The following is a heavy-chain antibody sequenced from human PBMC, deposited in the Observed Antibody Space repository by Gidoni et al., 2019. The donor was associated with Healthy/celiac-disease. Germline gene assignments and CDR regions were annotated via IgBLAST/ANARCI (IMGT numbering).Heavy chain of an antibody. CDR1: GGTFSSYT. CDR3: ARGSSGGGAFDI. V-gene: IGHV1-69*02. CDR2: IIPILGIA. J-gene: IGHJ3*02. D-gene: IGHD6-6*01. Sequence: QVQLVQSGAEVKKPGSSVKVSCKASGGTFSSYTISWVRQAPGQGLEWMGRIIPILGIANYAQKFQGRVTITADKSTSTAYMELSSLRSEDTAVYYCARGSSGGGAFDIWGQGTMVTVSS.